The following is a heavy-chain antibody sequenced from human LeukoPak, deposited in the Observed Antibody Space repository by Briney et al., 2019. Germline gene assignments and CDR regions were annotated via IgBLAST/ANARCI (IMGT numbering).Heavy chain of an antibody. V-gene: IGHV3-21*01. Sequence: GGSLRLSCAASGFTFSSYVMYWVRQAPGKGLEWVSSISSSSSYIYYADSVKGRFTISRDNAKNSLYLQMNSLRAEDTAVYYCARVTARPDGYAFDIWGQGTMVTVSS. CDR3: ARVTARPDGYAFDI. D-gene: IGHD6-6*01. CDR1: GFTFSSYV. J-gene: IGHJ3*02. CDR2: ISSSSSYI.